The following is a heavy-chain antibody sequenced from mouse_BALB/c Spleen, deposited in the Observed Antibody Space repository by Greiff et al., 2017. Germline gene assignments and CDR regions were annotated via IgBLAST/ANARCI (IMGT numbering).Heavy chain of an antibody. CDR1: GFTFSSYA. V-gene: IGHV5-6-5*01. CDR3: ARNYGSSYGYFDY. Sequence: EVQLVESGGGLVKPGGSLKLSCAASGFTFSSYAMSWVRQTPEKRLEWVASISSGGSTYYPDSVKGRFTISRDNARNILYLQMSSLRSEDTAMYYCARNYGSSYGYFDYWGQGTTLTVSS. D-gene: IGHD1-1*01. J-gene: IGHJ2*01. CDR2: ISSGGST.